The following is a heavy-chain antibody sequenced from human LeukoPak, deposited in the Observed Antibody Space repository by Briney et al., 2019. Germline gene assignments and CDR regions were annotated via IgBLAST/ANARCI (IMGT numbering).Heavy chain of an antibody. J-gene: IGHJ6*03. CDR3: ARDRFRASYGSGSYYYYYYMDV. Sequence: SETLSLTCTVSGGSIRSYYWSWIRQPAGKGLEWIGRIYTIGNTNYNPSLKSRVTMSVDTSKNQFSLKLSSVTAADTAVYYCARDRFRASYGSGSYYYYYYMDVWGKGTTVTVSS. CDR1: GGSIRSYY. CDR2: IYTIGNT. D-gene: IGHD3-10*01. V-gene: IGHV4-4*07.